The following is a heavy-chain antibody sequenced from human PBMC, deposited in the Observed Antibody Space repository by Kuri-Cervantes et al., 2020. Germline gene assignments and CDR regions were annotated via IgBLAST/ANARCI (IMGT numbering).Heavy chain of an antibody. CDR3: ASRTDYGDLADAFDI. D-gene: IGHD4-17*01. V-gene: IGHV4-34*01. J-gene: IGHJ3*02. CDR2: INHSGST. CDR1: GFTFSSYG. Sequence: GSLRLSCAASGFTFSSYGMHWIRQPPGKGLEWIGEINHSGSTNYNPSLKSRVTISVDTSKNQFSLKLSSVTAADTAVYYCASRTDYGDLADAFDIWGQGTMVTVSS.